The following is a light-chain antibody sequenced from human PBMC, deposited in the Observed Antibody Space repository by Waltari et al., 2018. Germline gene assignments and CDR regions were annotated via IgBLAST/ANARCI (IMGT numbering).Light chain of an antibody. CDR3: QQYYSYPRT. Sequence: AIRMTQSPSSLSASTGDRVPITCRASQGISSYLALYQQKPGKAPKLLIYAASTLQSGVPSRFSGSGSGTDFTLTISCLQSEDFATYYCQQYYSYPRTFGQGTKVEIK. J-gene: IGKJ1*01. CDR2: AAS. V-gene: IGKV1-8*01. CDR1: QGISSY.